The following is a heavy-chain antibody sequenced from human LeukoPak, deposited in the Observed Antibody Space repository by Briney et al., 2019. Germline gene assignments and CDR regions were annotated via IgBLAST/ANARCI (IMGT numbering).Heavy chain of an antibody. D-gene: IGHD4-17*01. J-gene: IGHJ1*01. CDR3: AKDLYGDAEYFQH. CDR2: IRYDGSNK. Sequence: GGSLRLSCAASGFTFSSYGIHWVRQAPGKGLEWVAFIRYDGSNKYYADSVKGRFTISRDNSKNTLYLQMNSLKAEDTAVYYCAKDLYGDAEYFQHWGQGTLVTVSS. CDR1: GFTFSSYG. V-gene: IGHV3-30*02.